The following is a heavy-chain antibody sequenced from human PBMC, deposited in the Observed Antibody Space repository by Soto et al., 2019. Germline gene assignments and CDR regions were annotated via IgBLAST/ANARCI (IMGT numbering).Heavy chain of an antibody. CDR2: IDWDDDK. J-gene: IGHJ4*02. D-gene: IGHD6-19*01. CDR3: ARLHCITVADPYFDY. Sequence: FRPTLVNTTQTLTLTCTFSGFSLSTSGMCVSWIRQPPGKALEWLALIDWDDDKYYSTSLKTRLTISKDTSKNQVVLTMTNMDPVDTATYYCARLHCITVADPYFDYWGQGTLGAASS. CDR1: GFSLSTSGMC. V-gene: IGHV2-70*01.